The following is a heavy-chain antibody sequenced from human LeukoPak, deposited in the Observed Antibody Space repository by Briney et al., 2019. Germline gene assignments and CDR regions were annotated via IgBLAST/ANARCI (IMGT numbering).Heavy chain of an antibody. Sequence: PSETLSLTCTVSGGSIRSYYWSWIRQPPGKGLEWLGYIYNSGSTNYNPSLKSRVTISVDTSKNQFSLKLSSVTAADTAVYYCARDFKYYDSSGYYAFDIWGQGTMVTVSS. J-gene: IGHJ3*02. CDR1: GGSIRSYY. CDR3: ARDFKYYDSSGYYAFDI. D-gene: IGHD3-22*01. CDR2: IYNSGST. V-gene: IGHV4-59*01.